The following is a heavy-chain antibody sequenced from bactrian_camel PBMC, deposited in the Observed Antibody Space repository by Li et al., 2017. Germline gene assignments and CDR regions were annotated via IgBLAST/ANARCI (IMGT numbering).Heavy chain of an antibody. D-gene: IGHD2*01. Sequence: HVQLVESGGGSVQAGGSLKLSCVASGYGASIPSAWCMGWFRQVPGKEREKVASITGGGSTFYGDSVRGRFTISQDNGQNTVSLEMKDLKPEDSATYYCAAGLAWWDGGSCGGLETRDYKYWGQGTQVTVS. J-gene: IGHJ4*01. CDR1: GYGASIPSAWC. CDR2: ITGGGST. V-gene: IGHV3S53*01. CDR3: AAGLAWWDGGSCGGLETRDYKY.